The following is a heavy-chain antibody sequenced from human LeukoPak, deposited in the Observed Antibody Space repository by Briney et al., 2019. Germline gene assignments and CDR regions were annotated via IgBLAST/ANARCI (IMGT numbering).Heavy chain of an antibody. V-gene: IGHV3-20*04. CDR1: GFTFDDYG. CDR2: INWNGGST. Sequence: GGSLRLSCAASGFTFDDYGMSWVRQAPGKGLEWVSGINWNGGSTGYADSVKGRFTISRDNAKNSLYLQMNSLRAEDTAVYYCANVRGSSSVDYWGQGTLVTVSS. J-gene: IGHJ4*02. CDR3: ANVRGSSSVDY. D-gene: IGHD6-6*01.